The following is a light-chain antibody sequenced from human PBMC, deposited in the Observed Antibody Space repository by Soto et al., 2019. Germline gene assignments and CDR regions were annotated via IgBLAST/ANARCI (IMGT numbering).Light chain of an antibody. CDR1: SSNIGSNS. Sequence: QSVLTQPPSASGTPGQRVTISCSGSSSNIGSNSVNWYQQLPGTAPKLLMYSSNQRPSGVPDRLSGSKSGTSASLAISGLQSEDEADYYCAAWDDSLKGVVFGGGTKLTVL. J-gene: IGLJ2*01. CDR2: SSN. V-gene: IGLV1-44*01. CDR3: AAWDDSLKGVV.